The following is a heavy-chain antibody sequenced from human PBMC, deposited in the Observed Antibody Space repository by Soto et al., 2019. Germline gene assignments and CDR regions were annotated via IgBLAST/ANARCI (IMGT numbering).Heavy chain of an antibody. Sequence: QVQLVQSGAEVKKPGASVKISCKASGYTFTRYTMNWVRQAPGQRLEWMGWINPDNGNTKSSQKFQDRVIITRDTSASTAYMDLSSLRSEDTAVYYCARGIATGQRDPWGQGTLVTVPS. V-gene: IGHV1-3*01. CDR2: INPDNGNT. CDR3: ARGIATGQRDP. J-gene: IGHJ5*02. D-gene: IGHD2-15*01. CDR1: GYTFTRYT.